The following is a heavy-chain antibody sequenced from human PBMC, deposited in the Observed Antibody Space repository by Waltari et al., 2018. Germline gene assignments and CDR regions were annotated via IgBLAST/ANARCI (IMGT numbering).Heavy chain of an antibody. CDR3: ARGGEGSSWPFDY. CDR2: ISTSENSR. CDR1: GFTFSSYD. D-gene: IGHD6-13*01. J-gene: IGHJ4*02. V-gene: IGHV3-48*03. Sequence: EVQLMESGGGLVQPGGSLRLSFASSGFTFSSYDINWISQAPGNGMEWVAYISTSENSRYYADSVKGRFTISRDDAKNSLYLKMNSLRAEDTAIFYCARGGEGSSWPFDYWGQGTLGTVSS.